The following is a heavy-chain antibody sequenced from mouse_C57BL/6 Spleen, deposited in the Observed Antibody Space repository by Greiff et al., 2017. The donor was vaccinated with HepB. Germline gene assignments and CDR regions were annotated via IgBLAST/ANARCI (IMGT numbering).Heavy chain of an antibody. CDR2: IYPGDGDT. V-gene: IGHV1-82*01. J-gene: IGHJ4*01. Sequence: VQLQQSGPELVKPGASVKISCKASGYAFSSSWMNWVKQRPGQGLEWIGRIYPGDGDTNYNGKFKGKATLTADKSSSTAYMQLSSLTSEDSAVYFCARMRLLRYDYYAMDYWGQGTSVTVSS. D-gene: IGHD1-1*01. CDR3: ARMRLLRYDYYAMDY. CDR1: GYAFSSSW.